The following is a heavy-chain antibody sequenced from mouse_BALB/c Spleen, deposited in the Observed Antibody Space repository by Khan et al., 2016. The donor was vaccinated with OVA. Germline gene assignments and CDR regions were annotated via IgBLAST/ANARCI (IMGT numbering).Heavy chain of an antibody. J-gene: IGHJ3*01. V-gene: IGHV1-4*01. CDR1: GYTFTSYT. CDR3: VREGAYYRSDGWFAY. CDR2: INPSNDYT. D-gene: IGHD2-14*01. Sequence: QVRLQQSGAELARPGASLKMSCKASGYTFTSYTIHWVRQRPGQTLEWIGHINPSNDYTNYNQNFKDKATLIVDKSSSTAYIQLSSLTSEDSAVYYCVREGAYYRSDGWFAYWGQGTLVTVSA.